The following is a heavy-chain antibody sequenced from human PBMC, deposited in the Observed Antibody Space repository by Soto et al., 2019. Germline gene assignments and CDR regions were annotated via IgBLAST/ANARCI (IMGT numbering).Heavy chain of an antibody. D-gene: IGHD4-17*01. V-gene: IGHV3-30-3*01. CDR3: ARDNLYGDYVENYYYYYYGMDV. CDR1: GFTFSSYA. CDR2: ISYDGSNK. J-gene: IGHJ6*02. Sequence: GGSLRLSCAASGFTFSSYAMHWVRQAPGKGLEWVAVISYDGSNKYYADSVKGRFTISRDNSKNTLYLQMNSLRAEDTAVYYCARDNLYGDYVENYYYYYYGMDVWGQGTTVTV.